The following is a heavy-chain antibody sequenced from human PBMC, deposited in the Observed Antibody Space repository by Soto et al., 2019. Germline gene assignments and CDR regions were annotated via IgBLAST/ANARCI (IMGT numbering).Heavy chain of an antibody. CDR1: GGSFSGYY. Sequence: SETLSLTCAVYGGSFSGYYWSWIRQPPGKGLEWIGEINHSGSTNYNPSLKSRVTISVDTSKNQFSLKLSSVTAADTAVYYCASGGVVPAAAIVKNYYFDYWGQGTLVTVSS. D-gene: IGHD2-2*01. J-gene: IGHJ4*02. V-gene: IGHV4-34*01. CDR2: INHSGST. CDR3: ASGGVVPAAAIVKNYYFDY.